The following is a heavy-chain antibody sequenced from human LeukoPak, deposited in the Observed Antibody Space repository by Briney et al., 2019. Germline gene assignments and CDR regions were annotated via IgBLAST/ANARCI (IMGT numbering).Heavy chain of an antibody. CDR3: AREDIVLMVYELDY. J-gene: IGHJ4*02. V-gene: IGHV3-30*03. D-gene: IGHD2-8*01. CDR2: ISYDGSNK. CDR1: GFTFSSYG. Sequence: GGSLRLSCAASGFTFSSYGMHWVRQAPGKGLEWVAVISYDGSNKYYADSVKGRFTISRDNSKNTLYLQMNSLRAEDTAVYYCAREDIVLMVYELDYWGQGTLVTVSS.